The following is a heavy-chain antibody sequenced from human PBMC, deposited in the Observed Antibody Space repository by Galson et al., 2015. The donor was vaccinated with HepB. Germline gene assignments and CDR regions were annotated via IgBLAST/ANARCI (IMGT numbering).Heavy chain of an antibody. Sequence: SLRLSCAASGFTFSSYSMNWVRQAPGKGLEWVSSISSSSSYIYYADSVKGRFTISRDNAKNSLYLQMNSLRAEDTAVYYCARDQVAVAGLPYYYYYGMDVWGQGTTVTVSS. J-gene: IGHJ6*02. CDR1: GFTFSSYS. V-gene: IGHV3-21*01. CDR2: ISSSSSYI. D-gene: IGHD6-19*01. CDR3: ARDQVAVAGLPYYYYYGMDV.